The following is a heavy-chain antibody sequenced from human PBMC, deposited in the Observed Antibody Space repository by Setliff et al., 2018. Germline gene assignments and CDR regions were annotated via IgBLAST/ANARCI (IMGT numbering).Heavy chain of an antibody. CDR2: IWHDGGNK. CDR1: GFTFSNYR. CDR3: STGGVHWNYVGF. D-gene: IGHD1-1*01. V-gene: IGHV3-33*08. J-gene: IGHJ4*02. Sequence: GGSLRLSCAASGFTFSNYRMHWVRQAPGKGLGWVAVIWHDGGNKYHADSVKGRFTISRDNSKNTLYLQMNSLTTEDTAVYYCSTGGVHWNYVGFWGQGALVTVSS.